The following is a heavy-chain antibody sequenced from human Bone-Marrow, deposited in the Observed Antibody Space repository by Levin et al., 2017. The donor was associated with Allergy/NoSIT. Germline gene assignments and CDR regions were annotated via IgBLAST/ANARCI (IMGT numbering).Heavy chain of an antibody. CDR3: ARVEGYGSGSYHFQH. V-gene: IGHV5-10-1*01. CDR1: GYSFTSYW. J-gene: IGHJ1*01. Sequence: ASVKVSCKGSGYSFTSYWLIWVRQMPGKGLEWMGKIDPTDSYTNYSPSLEGHVTISTDNSLSTAYLQWSSLKASDTAIYFCARVEGYGSGSYHFQHWGQGTLVTVSS. D-gene: IGHD3-10*01. CDR2: IDPTDSYT.